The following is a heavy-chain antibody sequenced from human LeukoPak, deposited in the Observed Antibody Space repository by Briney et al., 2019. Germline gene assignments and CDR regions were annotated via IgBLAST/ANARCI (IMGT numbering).Heavy chain of an antibody. CDR3: ATHSSRWYDHDAFDI. D-gene: IGHD6-19*01. Sequence: ASVKVSCKASGFSLTGSVIQWVRQARGQRLEWIGWIVVGSGNTNYAQKFQERVTITRDRSTSTAYMELSSLRSEDTALYYCATHSSRWYDHDAFDIWGQGTMVTVSS. CDR2: IVVGSGNT. V-gene: IGHV1-58*02. J-gene: IGHJ3*02. CDR1: GFSLTGSV.